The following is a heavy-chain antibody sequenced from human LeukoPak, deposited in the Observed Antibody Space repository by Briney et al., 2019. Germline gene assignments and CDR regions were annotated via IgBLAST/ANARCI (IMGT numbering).Heavy chain of an antibody. D-gene: IGHD3-22*01. J-gene: IGHJ1*01. CDR1: GFTFSSYG. CDR2: IRYDGSNK. Sequence: GGSLRLSCAASGFTFSSYGMHWVRQAPGKGLEWVAFIRYDGSNKYYADSVKGRFTISRDNAKNSLYLQMNSLRAEDTAVYYCATYSSLNRREFQYWGQGTLLTVSS. CDR3: ATYSSLNRREFQY. V-gene: IGHV3-30*02.